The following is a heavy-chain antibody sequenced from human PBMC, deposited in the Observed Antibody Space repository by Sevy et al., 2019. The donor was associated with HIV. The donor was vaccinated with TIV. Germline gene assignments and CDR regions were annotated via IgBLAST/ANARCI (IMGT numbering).Heavy chain of an antibody. D-gene: IGHD3-10*01. V-gene: IGHV3-7*03. J-gene: IGHJ3*02. Sequence: GGSLRLSCAASGFTFSSYWMSWVRQAPGKGLEWVANIKQDGSEKYYVDSVKGRFTISRDNAKNSLYLQMNSLRAEDTAVYYCAREMSLMVRGPGDAFDIWGQGKMVTVSS. CDR2: IKQDGSEK. CDR1: GFTFSSYW. CDR3: AREMSLMVRGPGDAFDI.